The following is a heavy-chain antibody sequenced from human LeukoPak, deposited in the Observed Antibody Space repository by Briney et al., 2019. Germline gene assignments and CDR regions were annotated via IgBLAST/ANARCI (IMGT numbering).Heavy chain of an antibody. V-gene: IGHV4-4*02. CDR3: ARGIAAADHFDY. J-gene: IGHJ4*02. CDR2: VYHDGGT. Sequence: PSGTLSLTCVVSGGSVSSSKWWSWVRQPPGKGLEWIGQVYHDGGTKYNPSLKSRVTILVDKSKNQFSLKLSSVTAADTAVYYCARGIAAADHFDYWGQGTLVTVSS. D-gene: IGHD6-13*01. CDR1: GGSVSSSKW.